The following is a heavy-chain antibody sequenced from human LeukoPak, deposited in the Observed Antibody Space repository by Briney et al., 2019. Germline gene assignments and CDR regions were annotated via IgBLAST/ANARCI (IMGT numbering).Heavy chain of an antibody. CDR2: ISREGDS. Sequence: SETLSLTCAVYGVSLRGYYWRWIRQSPEKGLEWIGEISREGDSIYNPSLKSRLTLSVDMSKNQFSLKLRSVTAADTAVYYCARGRNYVSDYYFDVWGKGTTVIVSS. CDR1: GVSLRGYY. CDR3: ARGRNYVSDYYFDV. V-gene: IGHV4-34*01. D-gene: IGHD1-7*01. J-gene: IGHJ6*03.